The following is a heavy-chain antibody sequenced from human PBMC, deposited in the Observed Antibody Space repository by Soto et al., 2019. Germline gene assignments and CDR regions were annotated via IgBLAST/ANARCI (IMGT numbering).Heavy chain of an antibody. V-gene: IGHV1-69*13. CDR1: GGTFSSYA. J-gene: IGHJ4*02. CDR2: IIPIFGTA. Sequence: ASVKVSCKASGGTFSSYAISWVRQAPGQGLEWMGGIIPIFGTANYAQKFQGRVTITADESTSTAYMELSSLRSEDTAVYYCARGPYIKGLAVAGYDYWGQGTLVTVSS. D-gene: IGHD6-19*01. CDR3: ARGPYIKGLAVAGYDY.